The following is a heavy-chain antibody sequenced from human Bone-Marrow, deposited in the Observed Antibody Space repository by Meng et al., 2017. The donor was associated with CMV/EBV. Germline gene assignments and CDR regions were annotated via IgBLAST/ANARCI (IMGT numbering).Heavy chain of an antibody. D-gene: IGHD2-2*02. Sequence: SETLSLTCTVSSGSISGSPYFWGWIRHPPGKGLEWIGSVYYSGSTYYNPSLKSRVTISVDTSKNQFSLNLGSVTAADTALYYCARQGGVPGATPYWGPGNLVHGAS. CDR3: ARQGGVPGATPY. J-gene: IGHJ4*02. V-gene: IGHV4-39*01. CDR2: VYYSGST. CDR1: SGSISGSPYF.